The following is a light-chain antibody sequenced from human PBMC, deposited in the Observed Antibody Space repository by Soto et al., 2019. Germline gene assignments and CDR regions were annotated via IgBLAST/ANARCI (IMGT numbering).Light chain of an antibody. J-gene: IGKJ5*01. CDR3: MQGLQDLT. Sequence: IVMTQSPLSVRVMGGERASISCRLSQSLLHSSGYKYLHWYLQKPGQSPQLLISLGSDRASGVPDRFSGSGAGTDFTLKISRVEAEDVGIYYCMQGLQDLTFGQGTRLEIK. V-gene: IGKV2-28*01. CDR2: LGS. CDR1: QSLLHSSGYKY.